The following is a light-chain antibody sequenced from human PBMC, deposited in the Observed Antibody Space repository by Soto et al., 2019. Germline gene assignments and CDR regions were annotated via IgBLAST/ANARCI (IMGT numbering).Light chain of an antibody. CDR1: QSVNSNY. CDR3: QQYGTSPHT. Sequence: PGERATLSCRASQSVNSNYLAWYQQKPGQVPRPLIYGASIRAAGVPDRLSGSGSGTDFTLTISRLEPEDYAVYYCQQYGTSPHTFGQGTKLAIK. V-gene: IGKV3-20*01. J-gene: IGKJ2*01. CDR2: GAS.